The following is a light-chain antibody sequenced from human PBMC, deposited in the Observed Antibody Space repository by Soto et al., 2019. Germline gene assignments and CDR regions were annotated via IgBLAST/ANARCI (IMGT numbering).Light chain of an antibody. J-gene: IGKJ4*01. CDR1: QDISNY. CDR2: DAS. V-gene: IGKV1-33*01. CDR3: QQYDNLALT. Sequence: DIQMTQSPSSLSASVGDRVTITCQASQDISNYLNWYQQKPGKAPKLLIYDASNLETGVPSRFSGRGSGTDFTFAISSLQPEDIATYYCQQYDNLALTFGGGNKVEIK.